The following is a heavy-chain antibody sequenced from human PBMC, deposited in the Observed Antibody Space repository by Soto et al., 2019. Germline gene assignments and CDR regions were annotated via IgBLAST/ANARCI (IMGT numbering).Heavy chain of an antibody. CDR1: GFTFSTYW. CDR2: IKEDGSEK. V-gene: IGHV3-7*01. CDR3: ARGWGYFDSSGFPYLYAMDV. J-gene: IGHJ6*02. D-gene: IGHD3-22*01. Sequence: GGSLRLSCAASGFTFSTYWMSWVRQAPGEGLEWVANIKEDGSEKYYVDSVEGRFTISRDNAKNSLYLQMTSLRAEDTALYYCARGWGYFDSSGFPYLYAMDVWGQGTTVTVSS.